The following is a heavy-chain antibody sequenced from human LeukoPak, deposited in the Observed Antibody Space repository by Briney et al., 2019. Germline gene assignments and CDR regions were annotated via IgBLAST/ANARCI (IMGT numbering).Heavy chain of an antibody. V-gene: IGHV4-34*01. CDR2: INHSGST. CDR1: GGSFSGYY. CDR3: ARSERWLQLPYFQH. J-gene: IGHJ1*01. D-gene: IGHD5-24*01. Sequence: SETLSLTCAVYGGSFSGYYWSWIRQPPGKGLEWIGEINHSGSTNYNPSLKSRVTISVDTSKNQFSLKLSSVTAADTAVYYCARSERWLQLPYFQHWGQGTLVTVSS.